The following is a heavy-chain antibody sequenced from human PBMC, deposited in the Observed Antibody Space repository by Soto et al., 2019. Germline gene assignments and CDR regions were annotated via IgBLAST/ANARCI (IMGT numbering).Heavy chain of an antibody. CDR3: AKDGAPRYCTRSSCHAAGAY. CDR1: GFTFSNYG. V-gene: IGHV3-30*18. Sequence: QVQLVESGGGVVQPGRSLRLSCAGSGFTFSNYGLHWVRQAPGKGPEWVAAISYDGSNEYYADSVKGRFTISRDKSKNMLYLQMATLSPEDTAVYYCAKDGAPRYCTRSSCHAAGAYWGQGTLVTVSS. J-gene: IGHJ4*02. D-gene: IGHD2-15*01. CDR2: ISYDGSNE.